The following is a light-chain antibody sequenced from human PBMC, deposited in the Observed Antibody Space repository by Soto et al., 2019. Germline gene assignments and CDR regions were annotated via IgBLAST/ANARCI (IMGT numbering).Light chain of an antibody. CDR3: SSYTSRSTLGV. Sequence: QSVLTQPASVSGSPGQSITISCTGAYSDIGGYNYVSWYQQHPGKAPKLMIYDVTNRPSGVSYRFSGSKSGNTASLTISGLQAEDEDYYYCSSYTSRSTLGVFGGGTKLTVL. J-gene: IGLJ2*01. CDR1: YSDIGGYNY. CDR2: DVT. V-gene: IGLV2-14*03.